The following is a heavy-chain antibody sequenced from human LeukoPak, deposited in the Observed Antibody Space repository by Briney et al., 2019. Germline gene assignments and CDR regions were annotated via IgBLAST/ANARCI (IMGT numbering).Heavy chain of an antibody. J-gene: IGHJ6*02. Sequence: NPGGSLRLSCAASGFTFSNAWMSWVRQAPGKGLEWVGRIKSKTDGGTTDYAAPVKGGFTISRDDSKNTLYLQMNSLKTEDTAVYYCTTLRNYDSSGYYYYYYGMDVWGQGTTVTVSS. D-gene: IGHD3-22*01. V-gene: IGHV3-15*01. CDR2: IKSKTDGGTT. CDR1: GFTFSNAW. CDR3: TTLRNYDSSGYYYYYYGMDV.